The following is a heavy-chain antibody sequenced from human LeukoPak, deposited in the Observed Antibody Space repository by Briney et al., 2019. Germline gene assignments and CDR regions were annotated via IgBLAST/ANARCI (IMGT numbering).Heavy chain of an antibody. V-gene: IGHV3-23*01. J-gene: IGHJ1*01. CDR1: GFTFSSYG. CDR2: ISGSGGST. D-gene: IGHD6-19*01. Sequence: GGSLRLSCAASGFTFSSYGMSWVRQAPGKGLEWVSAISGSGGSTYYADSVKGRFTISRDNSKNTLYLQMNSLRAEDTAVYYCAKDPHNSGWYPNQYFQHWGQGTLVTVSS. CDR3: AKDPHNSGWYPNQYFQH.